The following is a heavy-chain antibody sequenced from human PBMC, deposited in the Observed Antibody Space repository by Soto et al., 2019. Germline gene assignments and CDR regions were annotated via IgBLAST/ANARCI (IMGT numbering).Heavy chain of an antibody. J-gene: IGHJ6*02. V-gene: IGHV3-23*01. CDR2: ISGSGGST. CDR3: AKLVVPAAIGYYGMDV. Sequence: GGSLRLSCAASGFTFSSYAMSWVRQAPGKGLEWVSAISGSGGSTYYADSVKGRFTISRDNSKNTLYLQMNSLRAEDTAVYYCAKLVVPAAIGYYGMDVWGQGTTVTVSS. CDR1: GFTFSSYA. D-gene: IGHD2-2*02.